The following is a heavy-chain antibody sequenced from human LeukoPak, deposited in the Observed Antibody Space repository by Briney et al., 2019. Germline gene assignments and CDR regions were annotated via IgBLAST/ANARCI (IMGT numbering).Heavy chain of an antibody. CDR2: IYSDDST. D-gene: IGHD3-16*01. Sequence: PGGSLRLSCAASGFTVSSNNMNWVRQAPGEGLEWVSVIYSDDSTYYADFVKGRFTISRDNSKNTLFLQMNSLRAEDTGVYYCARELGTEGFFDFWGQGTLVTVSS. V-gene: IGHV3-53*01. CDR3: ARELGTEGFFDF. J-gene: IGHJ4*02. CDR1: GFTVSSNN.